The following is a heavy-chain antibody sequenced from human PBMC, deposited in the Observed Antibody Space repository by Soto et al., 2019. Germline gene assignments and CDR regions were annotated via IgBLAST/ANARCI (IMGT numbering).Heavy chain of an antibody. CDR3: AAVAAAATHYGMDV. D-gene: IGHD6-25*01. CDR2: IYYSGGT. Sequence: SDTLSLTCSVPGGSISSGTYYWSWIRHHPGKGLEGIGYIYYSGGTYYNPSLKSRVTISVDTSKNQFSLKLSSVTAADTAVYYCAAVAAAATHYGMDVWGQGTTVTVS. CDR1: GGSISSGTYY. V-gene: IGHV4-31*03. J-gene: IGHJ6*02.